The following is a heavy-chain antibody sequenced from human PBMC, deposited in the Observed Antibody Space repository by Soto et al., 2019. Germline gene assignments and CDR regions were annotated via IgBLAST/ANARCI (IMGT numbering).Heavy chain of an antibody. CDR2: ITGSGDYT. D-gene: IGHD3-22*01. V-gene: IGHV3-23*01. CDR3: AKARYYDSTGYLYYFDY. Sequence: PGGSLRLSCAASRFTFSNYAMSWVRQAPGKGLEWVSSITGSGDYTYYADSVKGRFTISRDNSKNTLYLQMNSLRAEDTAVYYCAKARYYDSTGYLYYFDYWGQGTLVTVSS. J-gene: IGHJ4*02. CDR1: RFTFSNYA.